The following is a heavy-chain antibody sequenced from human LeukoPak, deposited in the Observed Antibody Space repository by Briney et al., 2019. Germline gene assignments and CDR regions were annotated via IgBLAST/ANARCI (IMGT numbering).Heavy chain of an antibody. CDR2: IDYSGTT. J-gene: IGHJ6*03. V-gene: IGHV4-30-4*07. Sequence: PSETLSLTCAVSGDSISSGGYSWSWIRQPPGKGLQYIGYIDYSGTTYYNPSLKSRVTMSVDASKNQFSLKLSSVTAADTAVYYCVREDWRLYYYYMDVWGQGTTVTVSS. CDR1: GDSISSGGYS. D-gene: IGHD3/OR15-3a*01. CDR3: VREDWRLYYYYMDV.